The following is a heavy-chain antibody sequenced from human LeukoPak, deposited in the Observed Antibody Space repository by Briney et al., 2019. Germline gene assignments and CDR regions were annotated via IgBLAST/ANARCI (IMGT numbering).Heavy chain of an antibody. CDR1: GGSFSGHY. CDR3: ARQGRLQWFGGHPDSRTGWFDP. Sequence: SETLSLTCAVYGGSFSGHYWTWIRQPPGKGLEWIGEINHSGSTNYNPSLKSRVTISVDTSKNQFSLKLSSLTAADTAVYYCARQGRLQWFGGHPDSRTGWFDPWGQGTLVTVSS. V-gene: IGHV4-34*01. CDR2: INHSGST. J-gene: IGHJ5*02. D-gene: IGHD3-10*01.